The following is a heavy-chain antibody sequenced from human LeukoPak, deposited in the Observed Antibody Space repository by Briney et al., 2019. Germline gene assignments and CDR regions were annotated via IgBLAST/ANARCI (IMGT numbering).Heavy chain of an antibody. D-gene: IGHD1-14*01. J-gene: IGHJ4*02. CDR3: ARGLFPRSRYFDY. CDR2: INHSGST. CDR1: GGSFSGYY. V-gene: IGHV4-34*01. Sequence: SETLSLTCAVYGGSFSGYYWSWIRQLPGKGLEWIGEINHSGSTNYNPSLKSRVTISVDTSKNQFSLKLSSVAAADTAVYYCARGLFPRSRYFDYWGQGTLVTVSS.